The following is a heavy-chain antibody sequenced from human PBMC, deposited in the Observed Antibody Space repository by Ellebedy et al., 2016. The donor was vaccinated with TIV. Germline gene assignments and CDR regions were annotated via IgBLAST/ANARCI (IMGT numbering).Heavy chain of an antibody. V-gene: IGHV3-33*01. J-gene: IGHJ4*02. Sequence: GGSLRLXCAASGFTFSSYGMHWVRQAPGKGLEWVAVIWYDGSNKYYADSVKGRFTISRDNSKNTLYLQMNSLKTEDTAVYYCITFFTFGGVIVPYYFDYWGQGTLVTVSS. CDR3: ITFFTFGGVIVPYYFDY. CDR2: IWYDGSNK. CDR1: GFTFSSYG. D-gene: IGHD3-16*02.